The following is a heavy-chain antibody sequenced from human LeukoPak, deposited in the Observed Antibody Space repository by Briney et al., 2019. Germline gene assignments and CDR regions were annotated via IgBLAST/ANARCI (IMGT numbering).Heavy chain of an antibody. J-gene: IGHJ4*02. V-gene: IGHV4-39*07. D-gene: IGHD2-2*01. Sequence: PSETLSLTCTVSGGSISSSSYYWGWIRQPPGKGLEWIGSIYYSGSTYYNPSLKSRVTISVDTSKNQFSLKLSSVTAADTAVYYCARGGKRDIVVVPAAIPPDYWGQGTLVTVSS. CDR1: GGSISSSSYY. CDR3: ARGGKRDIVVVPAAIPPDY. CDR2: IYYSGST.